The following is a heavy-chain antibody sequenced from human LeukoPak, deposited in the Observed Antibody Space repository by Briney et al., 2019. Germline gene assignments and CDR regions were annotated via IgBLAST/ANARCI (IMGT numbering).Heavy chain of an antibody. CDR2: INHSGST. Sequence: SETLSLTCAVYGGSFSGYYWSWIRQPPGKGLEWIGEINHSGSTNYNPSLKSRVTISVDTSKNQFSLKLSSVTAADTAVYYCARAYFYYYYMDVWGKGTTVTVSS. CDR3: ARAYFYYYYMDV. V-gene: IGHV4-34*01. CDR1: GGSFSGYY. D-gene: IGHD3-9*01. J-gene: IGHJ6*03.